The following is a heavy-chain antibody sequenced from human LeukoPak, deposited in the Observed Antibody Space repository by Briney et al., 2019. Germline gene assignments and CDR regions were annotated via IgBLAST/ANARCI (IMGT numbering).Heavy chain of an antibody. V-gene: IGHV3-30*04. Sequence: PGGSLRLSCEASGFTFNNYAMHWVRQAPGEGLEWVAVISRDGTLQYYADSVKGRFTVSRDNAKNSLYLQMNSLRAEDTAIYYCARDYQYGYSTNWYHLAQIDYWGQGTLVTVSS. CDR3: ARDYQYGYSTNWYHLAQIDY. CDR1: GFTFNNYA. D-gene: IGHD2/OR15-2a*01. CDR2: ISRDGTLQ. J-gene: IGHJ4*02.